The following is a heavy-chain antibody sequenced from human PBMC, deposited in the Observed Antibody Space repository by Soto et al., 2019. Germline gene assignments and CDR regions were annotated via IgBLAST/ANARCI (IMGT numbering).Heavy chain of an antibody. Sequence: QVQLVESGGGVVQPGRSLRLSCAASGFTFSSYGMHWVRQAPGKGLEWVAVIWYDGSNKYYADSVKGRFTISRDNSKNTLYLQMNSLRAEDTAVYYCARDKGGYSGNYYYYMDVWGKGTTVTVSS. J-gene: IGHJ6*03. D-gene: IGHD2-15*01. CDR1: GFTFSSYG. CDR2: IWYDGSNK. V-gene: IGHV3-33*01. CDR3: ARDKGGYSGNYYYYMDV.